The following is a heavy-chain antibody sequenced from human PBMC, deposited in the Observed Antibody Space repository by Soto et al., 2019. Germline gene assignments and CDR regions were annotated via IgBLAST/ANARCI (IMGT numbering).Heavy chain of an antibody. J-gene: IGHJ6*02. Sequence: QVQLVESGGGVVQPGRSLRLSCAASGFTFSSYGMHWVRQAPGKGLEWVAVISYDGSNKYYADSVKGRFTISRDTSKNTVYMQMNSLTAEDTAVYYCESGQLRGVRGFIADYYGKVVWGQWTTVTVSS. CDR3: ESGQLRGVRGFIADYYGKVV. V-gene: IGHV3-30*03. CDR2: ISYDGSNK. CDR1: GFTFSSYG. D-gene: IGHD3-10*01.